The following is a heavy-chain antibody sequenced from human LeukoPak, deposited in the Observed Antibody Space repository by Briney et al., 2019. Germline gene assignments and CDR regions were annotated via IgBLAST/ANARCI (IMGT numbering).Heavy chain of an antibody. CDR2: FFTSGTSGTT. CDR1: GASVSTFY. J-gene: IGHJ4*02. V-gene: IGHV4-4*07. D-gene: IGHD3-3*01. CDR3: ARAQINTIFGVVSSLFFDY. Sequence: SETLSLTCTISGASVSTFYWSWIRQPAGKGQEFIGRFFTSGTSGTTTYNPSLKSRVSMSLDTSKNQFSLKLSSVTAADTAVYYCARAQINTIFGVVSSLFFDYWGQGTLVTVFS.